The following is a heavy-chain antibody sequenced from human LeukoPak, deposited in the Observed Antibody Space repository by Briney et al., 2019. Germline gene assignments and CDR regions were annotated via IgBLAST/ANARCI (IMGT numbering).Heavy chain of an antibody. CDR2: IYYSGST. D-gene: IGHD1-26*01. V-gene: IGHV4-39*01. J-gene: IGHJ4*02. Sequence: SETLSLTCTVSGGSISSYYWGWIRQPPGKGLEWIGSIYYSGSTYYNPSLKSRVTISVDTSKNQFSLKLSSVTAADTAVYYCARPYRRGTFDYWGQGTLVTVSS. CDR1: GGSISSYY. CDR3: ARPYRRGTFDY.